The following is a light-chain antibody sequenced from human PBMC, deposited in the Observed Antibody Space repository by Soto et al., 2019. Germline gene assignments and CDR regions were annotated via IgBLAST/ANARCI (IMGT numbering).Light chain of an antibody. CDR3: QLHWT. CDR1: QGISSA. V-gene: IGKV1-13*02. J-gene: IGKJ1*01. CDR2: DAS. Sequence: AIHMNQYPSSLSASLLEIVIITCRASQGISSALAWYQQKPGKAPKLLIYDASSLESGVTSRFSGSGSGTEFTLTNSKLKATDFANYYCQLHWTFGQGTKVDIK.